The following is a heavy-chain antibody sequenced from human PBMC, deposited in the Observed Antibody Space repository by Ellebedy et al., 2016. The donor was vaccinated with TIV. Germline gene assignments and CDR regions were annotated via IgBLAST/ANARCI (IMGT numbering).Heavy chain of an antibody. CDR3: ARYLYYGSGKIASS. D-gene: IGHD3-10*01. V-gene: IGHV3-7*03. Sequence: GESLKISCVTSGFTFSIYWMSWVRQAPGKGLEWVANTDHDGRVKFYVDSVEGRFTISRDNAKNSLYLQMNSLRAEDTAVYYCARYLYYGSGKIASSWGQGTLVTVSS. CDR2: TDHDGRVK. J-gene: IGHJ1*01. CDR1: GFTFSIYW.